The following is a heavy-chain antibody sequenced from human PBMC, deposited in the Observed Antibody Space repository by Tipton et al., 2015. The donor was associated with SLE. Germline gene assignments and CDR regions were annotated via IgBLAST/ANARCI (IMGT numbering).Heavy chain of an antibody. Sequence: TLSLTCTVSGGSLSSYYWTWIRQPPGKGLEWIGYIYYSGSTYYNPSLKSRVTISVDTSKNQFSLKLSSVTAADTAVYYCARGRGPAHFQHWGQGTLVTVSS. D-gene: IGHD3-10*01. CDR2: IYYSGST. J-gene: IGHJ1*01. CDR3: ARGRGPAHFQH. CDR1: GGSLSSYY. V-gene: IGHV4-59*12.